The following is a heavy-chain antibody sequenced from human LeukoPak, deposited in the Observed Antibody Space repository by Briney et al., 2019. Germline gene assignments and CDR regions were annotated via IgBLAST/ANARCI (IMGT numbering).Heavy chain of an antibody. D-gene: IGHD2-15*01. CDR3: ANGRDYFDY. CDR2: ISGGGGST. V-gene: IGHV3-23*01. Sequence: PGGSLRLSCAASGFTFSSFVLNWVRQAPGKGLEWVSTISGGGGSTYYADSVKGRFTISRDNSKNTLYLQMNSLRAEDTALYYCANGRDYFDYWGQGTLVTVSS. CDR1: GFTFSSFV. J-gene: IGHJ4*02.